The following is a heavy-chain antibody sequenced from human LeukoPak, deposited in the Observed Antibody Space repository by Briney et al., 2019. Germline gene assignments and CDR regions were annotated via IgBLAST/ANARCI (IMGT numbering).Heavy chain of an antibody. CDR2: INHRGST. V-gene: IGHV4-34*01. Sequence: SETLSLTCGVSDGSFRGYYWSWIRQPPGKGLEWIGEINHRGSTNHIASLKSRLTITVDTSRKQFSLNLSSVSAADTAVYYCARGPACSVGNCRPFDFWGQGILVTVSS. CDR1: DGSFRGYY. CDR3: ARGPACSVGNCRPFDF. D-gene: IGHD2-15*01. J-gene: IGHJ4*02.